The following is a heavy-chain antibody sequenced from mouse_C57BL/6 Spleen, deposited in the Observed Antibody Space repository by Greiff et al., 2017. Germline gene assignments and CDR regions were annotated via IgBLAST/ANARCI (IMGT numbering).Heavy chain of an antibody. V-gene: IGHV3-8*01. D-gene: IGHD1-1*01. J-gene: IGHJ1*03. Sequence: EVQLQQSGPGLAKPSQTLSLTCSVTGYSITSDYWNWIRKFPGNKLEYMGYISYSGSTYSNPSLKSRISITRDTSKNQYYLQLNSVTTEDTATYYCARSRGSTYLYFDVWGTGTTVTVSS. CDR2: ISYSGST. CDR3: ARSRGSTYLYFDV. CDR1: GYSITSDY.